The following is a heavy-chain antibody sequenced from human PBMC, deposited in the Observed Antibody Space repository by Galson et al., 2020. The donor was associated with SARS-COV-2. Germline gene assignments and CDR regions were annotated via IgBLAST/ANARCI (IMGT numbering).Heavy chain of an antibody. D-gene: IGHD2-15*01. CDR3: ARLCSGGSCHEDS. J-gene: IGHJ4*02. CDR2: VSQSGIS. V-gene: IGHV4-34*01. Sequence: SETLSLTCAVYGGSFSVFYWTWLRQPPGKGLEWIGEVSQSGISNCNPSLKSRVTISVDTSKNQFSLKLSSVTAADTAVYYCARLCSGGSCHEDSWGQGTLVTVSS. CDR1: GGSFSVFY.